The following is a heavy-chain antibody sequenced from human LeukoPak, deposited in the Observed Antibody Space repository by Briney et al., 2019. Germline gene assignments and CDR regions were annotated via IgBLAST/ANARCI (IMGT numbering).Heavy chain of an antibody. J-gene: IGHJ4*02. Sequence: GRSLRLSCAASGFTFNSYGMHWVRQAPGKGLEWVAVIWYDGGNEYYADSVKGRFTISRDNSKNTLYLQMNSLRAEDTALYYCARDKPWRGIAAVGGFDYWGQGTLVTVSS. V-gene: IGHV3-33*01. CDR3: ARDKPWRGIAAVGGFDY. D-gene: IGHD6-13*01. CDR2: IWYDGGNE. CDR1: GFTFNSYG.